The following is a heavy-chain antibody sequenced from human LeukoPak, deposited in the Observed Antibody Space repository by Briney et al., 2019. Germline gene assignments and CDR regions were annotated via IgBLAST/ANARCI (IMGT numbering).Heavy chain of an antibody. D-gene: IGHD5-18*01. CDR2: IYYSGST. J-gene: IGHJ4*02. CDR1: GGSISSSSYY. CDR3: ARRGYSYGYMGY. Sequence: TETLSLTCTVSGGSISSSSYYWGWIRQPPGKGLEWIGSIYYSGSTYYNPSLKSRATISVDTSKNQFSLTLSSVTAADTAGSYCARRGYSYGYMGYWGQGTLVTVSS. V-gene: IGHV4-39*01.